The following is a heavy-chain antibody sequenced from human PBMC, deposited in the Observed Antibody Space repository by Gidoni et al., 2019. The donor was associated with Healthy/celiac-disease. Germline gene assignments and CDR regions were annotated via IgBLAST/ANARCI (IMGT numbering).Heavy chain of an antibody. Sequence: QVQLPQWVAGLLQPSETLSLTCAVYGRSFSGYYWLWIRQPPGMGLEWIGEINHSGSTNYNPSLKSRFTISVDTSKNQFSLKLSSVTAADTAVYYCWVPTYYYYYGMDVWGQGTTVTVSS. D-gene: IGHD3-10*01. CDR1: GRSFSGYY. V-gene: IGHV4-34*01. J-gene: IGHJ6*02. CDR3: WVPTYYYYYGMDV. CDR2: INHSGST.